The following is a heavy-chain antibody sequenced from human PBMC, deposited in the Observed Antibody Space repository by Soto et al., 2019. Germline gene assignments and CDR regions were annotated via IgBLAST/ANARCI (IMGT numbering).Heavy chain of an antibody. CDR2: ISGSDGKT. D-gene: IGHD3-3*01. Sequence: PGRSLRLSCAASGCSFGSYALSWGRQAPGKGLEWVSTISGSDGKTFYADSVKGRFSISRDTSQSTLYLQMNSLRADDTAMYYCARWSYLDYWGQGTRVTVSS. CDR3: ARWSYLDY. V-gene: IGHV3-23*01. CDR1: GCSFGSYA. J-gene: IGHJ4*02.